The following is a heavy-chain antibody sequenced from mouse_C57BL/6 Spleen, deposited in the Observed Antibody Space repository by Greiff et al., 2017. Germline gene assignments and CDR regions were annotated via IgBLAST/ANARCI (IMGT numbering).Heavy chain of an antibody. CDR3: TRYDSPYYFDY. CDR2: ISSGGDYI. Sequence: EVMLVESGEGLVKPGGSLKLSCAASGFTFSSYAMSWVRQTPEKRLEWVAYISSGGDYIYYADTVKGRFTISRDNARNTLYLQMSSLKSEDTAMYYCTRYDSPYYFDYWGQGTTLTVSS. J-gene: IGHJ2*01. D-gene: IGHD2-4*01. CDR1: GFTFSSYA. V-gene: IGHV5-9-1*02.